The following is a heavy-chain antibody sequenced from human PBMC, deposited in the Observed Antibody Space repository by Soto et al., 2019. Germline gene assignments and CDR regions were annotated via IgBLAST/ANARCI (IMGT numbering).Heavy chain of an antibody. Sequence: SETLSLTCTVSGGSVGSGSYYWGWIRQPPGRGLEWIGYIYYSGSTNYNPSLKSRVTISVDTSDNQFSLKLSSVTAADTAVYYCARVSGAFDYWGQGTLVTVSS. J-gene: IGHJ4*02. CDR1: GGSVGSGSYY. CDR2: IYYSGST. D-gene: IGHD2-15*01. V-gene: IGHV4-61*01. CDR3: ARVSGAFDY.